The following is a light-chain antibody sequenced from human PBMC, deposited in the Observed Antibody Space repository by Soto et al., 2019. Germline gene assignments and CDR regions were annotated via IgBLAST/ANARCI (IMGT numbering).Light chain of an antibody. CDR3: QQYDNLPPYT. CDR2: DAS. CDR1: QDISNY. V-gene: IGKV1-33*01. Sequence: DIQMTQSPSSLSASVGDRVTITCQASQDISNYLNWYQQKPGKAPKLLIYDASNLETGVPSRFSGSGSGTDFTFTISSLQPEDIATYYYQQYDNLPPYTFGQETKLEIK. J-gene: IGKJ2*01.